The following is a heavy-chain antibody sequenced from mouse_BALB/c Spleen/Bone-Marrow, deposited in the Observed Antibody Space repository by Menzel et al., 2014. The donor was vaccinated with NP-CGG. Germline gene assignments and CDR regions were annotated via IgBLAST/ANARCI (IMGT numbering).Heavy chain of an antibody. D-gene: IGHD2-3*01. J-gene: IGHJ4*01. Sequence: EVQLQQSGPELVKHGASVKMSCKASGYTFSSYGMNWVRQKPGQGLEWIGYINPYNDGTNLNEKFEDKAALTSDKSSSTAYMEPTSLTSEDSAVYYCARSGWLLRGYYALDYWGPGTSVTVSS. V-gene: IGHV1-14*01. CDR2: INPYNDGT. CDR1: GYTFSSYG. CDR3: ARSGWLLRGYYALDY.